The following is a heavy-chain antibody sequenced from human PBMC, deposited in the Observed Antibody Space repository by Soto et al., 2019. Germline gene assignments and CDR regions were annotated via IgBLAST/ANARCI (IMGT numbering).Heavy chain of an antibody. CDR3: ARQGCSSTSCYHYYYYYGMDV. CDR2: IDPSDSYT. CDR1: GYSFTSYW. Sequence: PGESLKISCKGSGYSFTSYWINWVRQMPGKGLEWMGRIDPSDSYTNYSPSFQGHVTISADKSISTAYLQWSSLKASDTAMYYCARQGCSSTSCYHYYYYYGMDVWGQGTTVTVSS. D-gene: IGHD2-2*01. V-gene: IGHV5-10-1*01. J-gene: IGHJ6*02.